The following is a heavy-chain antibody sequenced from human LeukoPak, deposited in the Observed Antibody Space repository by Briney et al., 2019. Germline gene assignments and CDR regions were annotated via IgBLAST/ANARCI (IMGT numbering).Heavy chain of an antibody. D-gene: IGHD6-6*01. CDR1: GFTFSSYG. Sequence: GRSLRLSCVASGFTFSSYGMHWVRQAPGKGLEWVAVISYDGSNKYYADSVKGRFTISRDNSKNTLYLQMNSLRAEDTAVYYCAKGSSSSGRRLYYGMDVWGQGTTVTVSS. CDR2: ISYDGSNK. V-gene: IGHV3-30*18. J-gene: IGHJ6*02. CDR3: AKGSSSSGRRLYYGMDV.